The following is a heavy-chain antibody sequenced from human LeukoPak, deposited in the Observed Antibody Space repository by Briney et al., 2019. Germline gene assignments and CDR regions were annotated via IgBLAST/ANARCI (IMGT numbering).Heavy chain of an antibody. Sequence: PSETLSLTCTVSGGSISTYYWSWIRQPPGKGLEWIGYIYYSGSTNYNPSLKSRVTISVDTSKNQFSLKLSSVTAADTAVYYCARIIVVVPAAPVAFDIWGQGTMVTVSS. J-gene: IGHJ3*02. CDR2: IYYSGST. V-gene: IGHV4-59*08. CDR1: GGSISTYY. CDR3: ARIIVVVPAAPVAFDI. D-gene: IGHD2-2*01.